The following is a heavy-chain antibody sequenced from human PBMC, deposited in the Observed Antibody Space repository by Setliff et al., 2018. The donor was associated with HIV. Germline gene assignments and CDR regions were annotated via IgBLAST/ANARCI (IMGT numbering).Heavy chain of an antibody. V-gene: IGHV3-30*03. CDR1: GITFSSYG. J-gene: IGHJ4*02. D-gene: IGHD3-10*01. CDR2: ISYDGSNK. CDR3: ARSWGVSYYGSGDVTPAAY. Sequence: GGSLRLSCAASGITFSSYGMHWVRQAPGKGLEWVAVISYDGSNKYYADSVKGRFTISRDNSKNTLYLQVNSLRAEDTAAYYCARSWGVSYYGSGDVTPAAYWGQGTLVTVSS.